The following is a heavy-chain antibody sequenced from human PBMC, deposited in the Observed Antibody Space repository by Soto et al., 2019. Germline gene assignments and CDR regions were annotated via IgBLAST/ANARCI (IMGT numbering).Heavy chain of an antibody. J-gene: IGHJ1*01. Sequence: PGGSLRLSCAASGFTVSSNYMSWVRQAPGKGLEWVSVIYSGGSTYYADSVKGRFTISRDNSKNTLYLQMNSLRAEDTAVYYCARDLKGRLTRTGTTFHPFQHWGQGTLVTVSS. CDR1: GFTVSSNY. CDR2: IYSGGST. CDR3: ARDLKGRLTRTGTTFHPFQH. V-gene: IGHV3-66*01. D-gene: IGHD1-1*01.